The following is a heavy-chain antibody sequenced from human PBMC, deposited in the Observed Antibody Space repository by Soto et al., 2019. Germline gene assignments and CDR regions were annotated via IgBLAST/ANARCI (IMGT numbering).Heavy chain of an antibody. CDR2: IYYSGST. Sequence: QPPAKGLEWIGYIYYSGSTTYNPALKSRVTISVDTSKNQFSLKLSSVTAADTAVYYCARVEDYVNASDYWGQGTPVNVSS. V-gene: IGHV4-59*01. D-gene: IGHD4-17*01. J-gene: IGHJ4*02. CDR3: ARVEDYVNASDY.